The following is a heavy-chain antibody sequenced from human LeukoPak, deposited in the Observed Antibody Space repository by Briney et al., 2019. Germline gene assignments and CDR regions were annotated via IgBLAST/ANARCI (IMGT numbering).Heavy chain of an antibody. CDR2: ISNTGSYT. Sequence: PGGSLRLSCAASGFTFSGYSLTWVRQAPGKGLEWVSSISNTGSYTYYLDSVKGRFTISRDNAKNSTFLQMNSLRAEDTAVYYCARGSSFGSYWGQGTLVTVSP. V-gene: IGHV3-21*01. CDR3: ARGSSFGSY. D-gene: IGHD6-6*01. CDR1: GFTFSGYS. J-gene: IGHJ4*02.